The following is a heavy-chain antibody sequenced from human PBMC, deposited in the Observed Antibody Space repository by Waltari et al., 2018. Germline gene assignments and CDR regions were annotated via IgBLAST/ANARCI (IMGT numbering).Heavy chain of an antibody. CDR3: ARVVRFLEVGPGGYYFDY. V-gene: IGHV1-69*05. D-gene: IGHD3-3*01. J-gene: IGHJ4*02. CDR2: IIPIFGTA. Sequence: QVQLVPSGAEVKKPGSSVKVSCQASGGTFSSYAIIWVRQAPGHGLEWMGGIIPIFGTANYAQKFQGRVTITTDESTSTAYMELSSLRSEDTAVYYCARVVRFLEVGPGGYYFDYWGQGTLVTVSS. CDR1: GGTFSSYA.